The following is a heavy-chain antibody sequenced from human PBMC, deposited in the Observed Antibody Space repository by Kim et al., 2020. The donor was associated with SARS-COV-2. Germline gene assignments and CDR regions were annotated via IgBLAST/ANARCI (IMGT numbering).Heavy chain of an antibody. V-gene: IGHV3-48*03. J-gene: IGHJ4*02. D-gene: IGHD6-13*01. Sequence: YYADSVKGRFTISRDNAKNSLYLQMNSLRAEDTAVYYCARVSGAAADFDYWGQGTLVTVSS. CDR3: ARVSGAAADFDY.